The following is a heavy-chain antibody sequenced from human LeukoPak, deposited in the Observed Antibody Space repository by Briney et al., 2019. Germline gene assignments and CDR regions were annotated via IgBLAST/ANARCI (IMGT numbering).Heavy chain of an antibody. CDR1: GGSISSSY. CDR2: IYTSGST. D-gene: IGHD1-1*01. CDR3: ARNDWNDPWFDP. Sequence: SETLSLTCTVSGGSISSSYWSWIRQPAGKGLEWVGRIYTSGSTDYNPSLKSRVTMSLDTSKNQFSLKLSSVTAADTAVYYCARNDWNDPWFDPWGQGTLVTVSS. V-gene: IGHV4-4*07. J-gene: IGHJ5*02.